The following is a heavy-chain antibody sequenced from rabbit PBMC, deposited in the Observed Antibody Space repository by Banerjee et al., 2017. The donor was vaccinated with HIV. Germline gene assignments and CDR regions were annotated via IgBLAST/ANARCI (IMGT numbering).Heavy chain of an antibody. V-gene: IGHV1S45*01. CDR1: GFDFSSNA. CDR3: ARSYGDYGYVNL. J-gene: IGHJ4*01. CDR2: IYAGSSGST. Sequence: QEQLEESGGGLVKPEGSLTLTCKASGFDFSSNAICWVRQAPGKGLEWIGTIYAGSSGSTYYASWAKGRFTISKTSSTTVTLQMTSLTAADTATYFCARSYGDYGYVNLWGQGTLVTVS. D-gene: IGHD2-1*01.